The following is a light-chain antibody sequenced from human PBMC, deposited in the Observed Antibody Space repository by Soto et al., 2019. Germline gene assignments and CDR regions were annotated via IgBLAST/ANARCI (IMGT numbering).Light chain of an antibody. V-gene: IGKV1-9*01. J-gene: IGKJ1*01. CDR1: QGLSNY. Sequence: IQWTQSPSSLSVSFGDRVSFPCQASQGLSNYLSWYQPIPGKAPKLLIDAASTLQRGDPARFSGSGSGTEFPLTTSSLQPDDFAGYYCQQYNRYPEAFGQGTKVDIK. CDR3: QQYNRYPEA. CDR2: AAS.